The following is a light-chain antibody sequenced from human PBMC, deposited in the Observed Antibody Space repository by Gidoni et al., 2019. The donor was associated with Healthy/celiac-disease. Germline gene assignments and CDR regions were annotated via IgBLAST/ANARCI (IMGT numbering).Light chain of an antibody. V-gene: IGLV3-1*01. J-gene: IGLJ2*01. CDR3: QAWDSSTPV. Sequence: SYELTQPPSVSVSPGQTASITCSGDKMGEKYACWYQQKPGQYPVLVIYQDSQRPSGHPARFSCSNSGNTATLAISGTQAMDDADYSCQAWDSSTPVFGGGTKVTVL. CDR1: KMGEKY. CDR2: QDS.